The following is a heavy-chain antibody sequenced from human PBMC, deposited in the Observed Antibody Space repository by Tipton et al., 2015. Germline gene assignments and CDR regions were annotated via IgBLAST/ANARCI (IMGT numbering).Heavy chain of an antibody. CDR1: GDSVSSNSAA. D-gene: IGHD6-25*01. CDR3: ARESQAAAGTWIFFYGFNA. V-gene: IGHV6-1*01. J-gene: IGHJ6*02. Sequence: PGLVKPSQTLLLTCAISGDSVSSNSAAWNWIRQSPSGGLEWLGRTYYRSKWYDDYVVSVKSRITIDPDTSKNQFFLQLNSVTPEDTAVYYCARESQAAAGTWIFFYGFNAWGQGTTVTVSS. CDR2: TYYRSKWYD.